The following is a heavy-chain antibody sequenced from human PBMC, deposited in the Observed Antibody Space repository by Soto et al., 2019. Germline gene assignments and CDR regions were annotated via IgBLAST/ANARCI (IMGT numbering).Heavy chain of an antibody. J-gene: IGHJ4*02. V-gene: IGHV3-74*01. CDR3: AKDWYHTIDS. CDR1: GFDFSNTW. CDR2: INSDGSSI. Sequence: GGSLRLSCATSGFDFSNTWIHWVRQVPGQGLVWVSRINSDGSSIIYADSVKGRFTLSRDNAKNTVHLQMSSLGVEDTAVYYCAKDWYHTIDSWGQGIPVTVSS. D-gene: IGHD1-20*01.